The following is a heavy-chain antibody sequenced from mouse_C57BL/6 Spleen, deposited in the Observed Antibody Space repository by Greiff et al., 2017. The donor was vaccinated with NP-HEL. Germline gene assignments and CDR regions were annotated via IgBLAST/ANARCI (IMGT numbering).Heavy chain of an antibody. CDR2: ISYDGSN. J-gene: IGHJ2*01. CDR1: GYSITSGYY. D-gene: IGHD1-1*01. V-gene: IGHV3-6*01. Sequence: EVQLQQSGPGLVKPSQSLSLTCSVTGYSITSGYYWNWIRQFPGNKLEWMGYISYDGSNNYNPSLKNRISITRDPSKNQFFLKLNSVTTEDTATYYCARVRGYYGSSYGDFDYWGQGTTLTVSS. CDR3: ARVRGYYGSSYGDFDY.